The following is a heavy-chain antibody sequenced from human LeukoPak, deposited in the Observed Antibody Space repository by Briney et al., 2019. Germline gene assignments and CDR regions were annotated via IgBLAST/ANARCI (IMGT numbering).Heavy chain of an antibody. Sequence: GGSLRLSCAASGFTFSSYAMSWVRQAPGKGLEWVSAISGSGGSTYYADSVKGRFTISRDNSKNTLYLQMNSLRAEDTAVYYCAKDGVVVPAAIPLSLYGMDVLGQGTTVTVSS. J-gene: IGHJ6*02. CDR3: AKDGVVVPAAIPLSLYGMDV. CDR1: GFTFSSYA. V-gene: IGHV3-23*01. D-gene: IGHD2-2*02. CDR2: ISGSGGST.